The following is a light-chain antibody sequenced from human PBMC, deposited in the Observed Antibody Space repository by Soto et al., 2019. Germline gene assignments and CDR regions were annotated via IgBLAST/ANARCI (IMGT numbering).Light chain of an antibody. CDR3: QKRYNWPPIT. J-gene: IGKJ5*01. CDR2: DAF. Sequence: IVLTQSPGTLSSSPGERATLSCRASQSVSIYLTWYQQKPGQAPRLLIYDAFNRATDIPDRFSGSGSGTDFTLTISSLEPEDFAVYYCQKRYNWPPITFGQGTRLEIK. V-gene: IGKV3-11*01. CDR1: QSVSIY.